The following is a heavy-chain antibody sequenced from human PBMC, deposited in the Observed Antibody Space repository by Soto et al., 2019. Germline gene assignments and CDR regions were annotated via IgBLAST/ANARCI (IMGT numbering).Heavy chain of an antibody. V-gene: IGHV3-48*03. Sequence: EMHLVESGGGLVQPGGSLRLSCAASGFSFSNYEMNWVRQALGKGLEWVAYISSGGGTIHYADSVRGRFTVSRDNARNSLSLQMNTLRVEDTALYYCARDRAAGGYWGQGTLVTVSS. CDR1: GFSFSNYE. CDR2: ISSGGGTI. J-gene: IGHJ4*02. D-gene: IGHD6-13*01. CDR3: ARDRAAGGY.